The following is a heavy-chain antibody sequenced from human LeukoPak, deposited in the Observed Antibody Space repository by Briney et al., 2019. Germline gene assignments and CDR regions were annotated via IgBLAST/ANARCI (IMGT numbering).Heavy chain of an antibody. J-gene: IGHJ3*02. D-gene: IGHD2-21*02. CDR3: AKGSTEFHDAFDI. CDR1: GFTFSTYA. Sequence: PGGSLRLSRAASGFTFSTYAMRWVRQAPGKGLEWVSSIGRTGDDTYYADSVKGRFTISRDNSKNTLYLQMNSLRAEDTAVYYCAKGSTEFHDAFDIWGQGTMVTVSS. CDR2: IGRTGDDT. V-gene: IGHV3-23*01.